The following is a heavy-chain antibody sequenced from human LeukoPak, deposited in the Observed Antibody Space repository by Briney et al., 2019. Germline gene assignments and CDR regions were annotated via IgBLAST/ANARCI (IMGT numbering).Heavy chain of an antibody. CDR2: INPNSGGT. CDR3: ARGLSVAGGAYFDY. D-gene: IGHD6-19*01. V-gene: IGHV1-2*02. J-gene: IGHJ4*02. Sequence: ASVKVSCKASGYTFGGYYIHWVRQAPGQGLEWMGWINPNSGGTNYAQKFQGRVTMTRDTSISTAYMELSSLRSDDTAVYYCARGLSVAGGAYFDYWGQGTLVTVSS. CDR1: GYTFGGYY.